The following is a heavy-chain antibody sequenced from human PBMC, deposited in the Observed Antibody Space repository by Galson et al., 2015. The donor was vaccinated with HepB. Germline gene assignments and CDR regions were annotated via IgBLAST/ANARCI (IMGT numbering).Heavy chain of an antibody. CDR3: AKARYYYDSSGYYSDAFDI. Sequence: SLRLSCAASGFTFSSYGMHWVRQAPGKGLEWVAVISYDGSNKYYADSVKGRFTISRDNSKNTLYLQMNSLRAEDTAVYYCAKARYYYDSSGYYSDAFDIRGQGTMVTVSS. J-gene: IGHJ3*02. CDR1: GFTFSSYG. CDR2: ISYDGSNK. D-gene: IGHD3-22*01. V-gene: IGHV3-30*18.